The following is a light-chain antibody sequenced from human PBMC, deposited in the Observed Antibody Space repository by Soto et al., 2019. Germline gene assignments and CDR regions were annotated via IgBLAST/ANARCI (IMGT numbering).Light chain of an antibody. CDR3: HQTYANPWT. V-gene: IGKV1-39*01. CDR1: QSIGVF. CDR2: VAS. J-gene: IGKJ1*01. Sequence: DIQMTQSPPSLSASVGDRVTITCRASQSIGVFLNWYQVRPGRAPKLLIHVASSLQTGAPSRFSGSGSGTDFTLTISRLQPEDFATYYCHQTYANPWTFGQGTKVEIK.